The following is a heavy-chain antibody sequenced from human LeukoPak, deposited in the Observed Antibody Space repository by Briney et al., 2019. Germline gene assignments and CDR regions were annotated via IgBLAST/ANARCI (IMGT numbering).Heavy chain of an antibody. CDR3: ARASADAFDI. Sequence: GGSLRLSCAASGFTFSSYSMNWVRQAPGKGLEWVSSISSSSSYIYYADSVKGRFTISRDNAKNSLYLQMNSVRAEDTAVYYCARASADAFDIWGQGTMVTVSS. J-gene: IGHJ3*02. V-gene: IGHV3-21*01. CDR1: GFTFSSYS. CDR2: ISSSSSYI.